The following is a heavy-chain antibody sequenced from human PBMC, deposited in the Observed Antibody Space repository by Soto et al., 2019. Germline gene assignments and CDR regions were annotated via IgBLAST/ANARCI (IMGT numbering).Heavy chain of an antibody. J-gene: IGHJ4*02. D-gene: IGHD6-19*01. CDR2: IWYDGSNK. CDR3: ARDCAGYSSGWYQRGGFDY. V-gene: IGHV3-33*01. Sequence: QVQLVESGGGVVQPGRSLRLSCAASGFTFSSYGMHWVRQAPGKGLEWVAVIWYDGSNKYYADSVKGRFTTSRDNSKNTLXXQMNSLRAEDTAVYYCARDCAGYSSGWYQRGGFDYWGQGTLVTVSS. CDR1: GFTFSSYG.